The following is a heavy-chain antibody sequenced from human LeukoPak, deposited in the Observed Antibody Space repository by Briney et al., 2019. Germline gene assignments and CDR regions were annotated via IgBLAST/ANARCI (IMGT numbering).Heavy chain of an antibody. J-gene: IGHJ5*02. D-gene: IGHD1/OR15-1a*01. CDR2: IYHSGST. CDR1: GGSISSGGYY. Sequence: SQTLSLTCTVSGGSISSGGYYWSWIRQPPGKGLEWIGYIYHSGSTYYNPSLKSRVTISVDRSKNQFSLKLSSVTAADTAVYYCARDRGLGDLNKIGPNWFDPWGQGTLVTVSS. V-gene: IGHV4-30-2*01. CDR3: ARDRGLGDLNKIGPNWFDP.